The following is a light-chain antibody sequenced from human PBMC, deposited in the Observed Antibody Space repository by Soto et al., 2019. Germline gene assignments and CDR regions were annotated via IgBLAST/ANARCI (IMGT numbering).Light chain of an antibody. CDR1: SSDVGAYDF. CDR2: EVT. J-gene: IGLJ1*01. CDR3: SSYTITTALV. Sequence: QSVLTQPASVSGSPGQSMTISCTGTSSDVGAYDFVSWYQQHPGKAPKLVISEVTNRPSGISDRFSGSKSGNTASLTISGLQADDEASYYCSSYTITTALVFGSGTKVTVL. V-gene: IGLV2-14*01.